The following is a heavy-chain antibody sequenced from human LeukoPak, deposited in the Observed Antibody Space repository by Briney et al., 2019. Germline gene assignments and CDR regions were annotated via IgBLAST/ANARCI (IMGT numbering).Heavy chain of an antibody. CDR1: GFTFGSYG. V-gene: IGHV3-30*18. CDR2: ISYDGSNK. Sequence: PGGSLRLSCAASGFTFGSYGMHWVRQAPGKGLEWVAVISYDGSNKYYADSVKGRFTISRDNSKNTLYLQMNSLRAEDTAVYYCAKDYKYYDFWSGHADYWGQGTLVTVSS. J-gene: IGHJ4*02. CDR3: AKDYKYYDFWSGHADY. D-gene: IGHD3-3*01.